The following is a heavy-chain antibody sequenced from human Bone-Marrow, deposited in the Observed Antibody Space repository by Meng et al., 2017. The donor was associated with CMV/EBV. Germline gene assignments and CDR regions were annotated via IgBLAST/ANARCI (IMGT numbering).Heavy chain of an antibody. V-gene: IGHV4-39*07. CDR2: IYYSGST. Sequence: GSLRLSCTVSGGSISSSSYYWGWIRQPPGKGLEWIGSIYYSGSTYYNPSLKSRVTISVDTSKNQFSLKLSSVTAADTAVYYCARAFGCSSSTCYGYVFDNWGQGTMVT. D-gene: IGHD2-2*01. J-gene: IGHJ3*02. CDR1: GGSISSSSYY. CDR3: ARAFGCSSSTCYGYVFDN.